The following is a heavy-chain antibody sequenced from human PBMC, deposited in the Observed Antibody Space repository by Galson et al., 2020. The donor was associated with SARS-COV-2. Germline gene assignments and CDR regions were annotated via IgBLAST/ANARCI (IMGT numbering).Heavy chain of an antibody. CDR3: ARDRGEWDLITGWGVVILTGYYTFDY. CDR1: GYTFTSYG. CDR2: ISAYNGNT. J-gene: IGHJ4*02. Sequence: ASVKVSCKASGYTFTSYGISWVRQAPGQGLEWMGWISAYNGNTNYAQKLQGRVTMTTDTSTSTAYMELRSLRSDDTAVYYCARDRGEWDLITGWGVVILTGYYTFDYWGQGTLVTVSS. D-gene: IGHD3-9*01. V-gene: IGHV1-18*01.